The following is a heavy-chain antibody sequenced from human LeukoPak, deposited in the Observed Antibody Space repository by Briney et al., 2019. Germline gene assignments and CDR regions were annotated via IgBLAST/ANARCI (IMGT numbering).Heavy chain of an antibody. V-gene: IGHV3-7*01. D-gene: IGHD2-2*01. CDR2: INQNGSEK. CDR1: TFTFSNYW. CDR3: VRAQSGHCSSTSCYDYGMDV. Sequence: GGSLRLSCAASTFTFSNYWMSWVRQAPGKGLEWVANINQNGSEKYYADSVKGRFTFSRDNAKNSLYLQMNCLRAEDTAVYYCVRAQSGHCSSTSCYDYGMDVWGQGTTVTVSS. J-gene: IGHJ6*02.